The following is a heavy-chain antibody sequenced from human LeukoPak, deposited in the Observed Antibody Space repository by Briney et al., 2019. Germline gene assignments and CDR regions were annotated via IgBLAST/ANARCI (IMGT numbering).Heavy chain of an antibody. D-gene: IGHD3-16*01. CDR3: TGEPNWFDP. V-gene: IGHV3-15*01. CDR1: GVTPRNFW. CDR2: IKRNRDGGTT. Sequence: GGSLRLSSAASGVTPRNFWMSWVREAPGQGVEWVGRIKRNRDGGTTQYAAPVKDRFTNSRDDSKSILYLQMTRLNTNNTAMYYCTGEPNWFDPWGQGTLVTVSS. J-gene: IGHJ5*02.